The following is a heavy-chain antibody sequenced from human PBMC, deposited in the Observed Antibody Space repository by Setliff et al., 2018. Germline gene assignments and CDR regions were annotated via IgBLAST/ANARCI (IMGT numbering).Heavy chain of an antibody. J-gene: IGHJ3*02. CDR3: AGHIAVAGTADAFDI. D-gene: IGHD6-19*01. CDR1: GYSFTSYW. V-gene: IGHV5-51*01. CDR2: IYPGDSDT. Sequence: GESLKISCKGSGYSFTSYWIGWVRQMPGKGLEWMGIIYPGDSDTRYSPSFQGQVTISADKSISTAYLQWSSLKASDTAMYYCAGHIAVAGTADAFDIWGQGTMGT.